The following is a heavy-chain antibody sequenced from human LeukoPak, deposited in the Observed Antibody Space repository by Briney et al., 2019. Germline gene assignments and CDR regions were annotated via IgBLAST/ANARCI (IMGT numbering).Heavy chain of an antibody. CDR3: ASSTTVAGTFWFDP. CDR2: ISYDGTKT. V-gene: IGHV3-30*04. D-gene: IGHD6-19*01. Sequence: EGSLRLSCTPSGVTFSNYALDWVRQAPGKGLEWVAAISYDGTKTYYTDSVKGRFTISRDDPDNTLSLQMDSLRGEDTALYYCASSTTVAGTFWFDPWGQGTLVIVSS. J-gene: IGHJ5*02. CDR1: GVTFSNYA.